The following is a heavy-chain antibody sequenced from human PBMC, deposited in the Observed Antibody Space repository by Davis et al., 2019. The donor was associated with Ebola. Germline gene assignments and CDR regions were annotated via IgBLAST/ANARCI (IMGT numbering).Heavy chain of an antibody. D-gene: IGHD6-19*01. CDR3: ARVSRKISTGWYRFDAFDI. CDR1: GFTFSRYG. J-gene: IGHJ3*02. Sequence: SLKISCAASGFTFSRYGMHWVRQAPGKGLEWVAVTYYGGSNKYYADSVKGRFTVSRDNSKNTMYLQMNSLRAEDTAVYYCARVSRKISTGWYRFDAFDIWGQGTLVTVSS. CDR2: TYYGGSNK. V-gene: IGHV3-33*01.